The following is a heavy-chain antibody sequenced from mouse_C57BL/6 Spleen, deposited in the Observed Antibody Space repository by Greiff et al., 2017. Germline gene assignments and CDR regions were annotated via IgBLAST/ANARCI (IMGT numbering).Heavy chain of an antibody. J-gene: IGHJ4*01. Sequence: EVKLVESGGGLVKPGGSLKLSCAASGFTFSDYGMHWVRQAPEKGLEWVAYISSGSSTIYYADTVKGRFTISRDNAKNTLFLQMTSLMSEDTAMYYCARQYYGSSYDYYAMDYWGQGTSVTVSS. V-gene: IGHV5-17*01. CDR1: GFTFSDYG. CDR2: ISSGSSTI. CDR3: ARQYYGSSYDYYAMDY. D-gene: IGHD1-1*01.